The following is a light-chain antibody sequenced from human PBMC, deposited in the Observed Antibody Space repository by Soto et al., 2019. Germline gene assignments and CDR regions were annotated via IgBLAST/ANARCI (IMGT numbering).Light chain of an antibody. J-gene: IGKJ1*01. Sequence: EIVMTQSPATLSVSPGERATLSCRASQSVSSNLAWYQQQPGQAPRLLIYGASTRATGIPARFSGSGSGTEFTLTISRLQSEDFAVYYCQQYNNWPRTFCQGTKVDIK. V-gene: IGKV3-15*01. CDR2: GAS. CDR1: QSVSSN. CDR3: QQYNNWPRT.